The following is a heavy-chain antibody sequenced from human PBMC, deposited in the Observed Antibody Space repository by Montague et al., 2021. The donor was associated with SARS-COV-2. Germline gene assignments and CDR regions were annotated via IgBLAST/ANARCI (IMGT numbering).Heavy chain of an antibody. CDR1: GFAFSSYS. V-gene: IGHV3-48*01. J-gene: IGHJ4*02. CDR3: ARDLRWGYYDILTGYYRPLDY. CDR2: ISSSSSTI. Sequence: SLRLSWAASGFAFSSYSMNWVRQAPGKGLEWVSYISSSSSTIYYADSVKGRFTISRDKAKNSLYLQMNSLRAEDTAVYYCARDLRWGYYDILTGYYRPLDYWGQGTLVTVSS. D-gene: IGHD3-9*01.